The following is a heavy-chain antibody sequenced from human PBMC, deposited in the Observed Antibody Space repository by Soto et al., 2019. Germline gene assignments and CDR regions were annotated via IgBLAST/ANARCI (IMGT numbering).Heavy chain of an antibody. V-gene: IGHV3-66*01. D-gene: IGHD5-18*01. CDR2: IYSGGST. J-gene: IGHJ6*02. Sequence: EVQLVESGGGLVQPGGSLRLSCAASGFTVSSNYMSWVRQAPGKGLEWVSVIYSGGSTYYADSVKGRFTISRDNSKNTLYLQMNSLRAEDTAVYYCARDPGRGQLWRMLYYYYGMDVWGQGTTVTVSS. CDR3: ARDPGRGQLWRMLYYYYGMDV. CDR1: GFTVSSNY.